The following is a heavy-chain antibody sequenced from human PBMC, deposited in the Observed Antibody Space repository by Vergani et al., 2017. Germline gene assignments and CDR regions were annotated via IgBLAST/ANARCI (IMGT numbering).Heavy chain of an antibody. D-gene: IGHD3-16*01. J-gene: IGHJ4*02. CDR2: FNPSGGST. V-gene: IGHV1-46*03. Sequence: QVQLVQSGAEVKKPGASVKVSCKASGYTFTSYYMHWVRQAPGQGLEWMGIFNPSGGSTSYAQKFQGRVTMTRDTSTSTVYMELSSLRSEDTAVYYCANALYTSGGDYWGQGTLVTVSS. CDR3: ANALYTSGGDY. CDR1: GYTFTSYY.